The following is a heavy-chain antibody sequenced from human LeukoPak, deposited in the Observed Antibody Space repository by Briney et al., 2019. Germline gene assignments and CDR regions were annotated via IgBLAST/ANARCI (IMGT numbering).Heavy chain of an antibody. D-gene: IGHD1-26*01. CDR2: IYYSGST. Sequence: PSETLSLTCTVSGGSISSSSYYWGWIRQPPGKGLEWIGSIYYSGSTYYNPSLKSRVTISVDTSKNQFSLKLSSVTAADTAVYYCARHPRGLWGQGTLVTVSS. CDR3: ARHPRGL. J-gene: IGHJ4*02. CDR1: GGSISSSSYY. V-gene: IGHV4-39*01.